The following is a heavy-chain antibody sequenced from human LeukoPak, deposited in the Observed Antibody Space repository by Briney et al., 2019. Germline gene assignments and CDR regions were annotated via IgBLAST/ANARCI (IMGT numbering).Heavy chain of an antibody. D-gene: IGHD2-15*01. CDR3: ARVFWQSGGYFDY. Sequence: SETLSLTCTVSGDSVASGTSYWSWIRQPAGQGLEWIGRVYPSGSTDYNPSVKSRLSISIDTSKNQLSLNLTSITAADTAVYYCARVFWQSGGYFDYWGQGILVTVSS. CDR2: VYPSGST. V-gene: IGHV4-61*02. CDR1: GDSVASGTSY. J-gene: IGHJ4*02.